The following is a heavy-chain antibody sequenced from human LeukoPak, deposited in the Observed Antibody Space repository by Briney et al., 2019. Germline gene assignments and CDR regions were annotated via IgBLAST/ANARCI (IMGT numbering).Heavy chain of an antibody. CDR1: GGSISSYY. CDR2: IYYSGST. Sequence: SKNLSLNXTGSGGSISSYYWSWIRQPPGKGLEWIGYIYYSGSTNYNPSLKSRVTISVDTSKNQFSLKLSSVTAADTAVYYCARYSLTGDWFDPWGQGTLVTVSS. D-gene: IGHD3-9*01. CDR3: ARYSLTGDWFDP. J-gene: IGHJ5*02. V-gene: IGHV4-59*01.